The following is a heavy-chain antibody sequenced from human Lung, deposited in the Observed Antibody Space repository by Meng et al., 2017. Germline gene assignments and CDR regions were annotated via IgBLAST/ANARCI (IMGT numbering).Heavy chain of an antibody. CDR1: GFYFDNAW. Sequence: LWFGGDVVKPGGSVGLSCAASGFYFDNAWMSQVRQAPGKGLGWVGRIKSNADGGTAEYAAPVTGRFTISRDDSKSTLYLQMSGLRIDDTGVYYCTWDDKAVSDYWGQGTLVTVSS. J-gene: IGHJ4*02. CDR2: IKSNADGGTA. D-gene: IGHD1-26*01. CDR3: TWDDKAVSDY. V-gene: IGHV3-15*01.